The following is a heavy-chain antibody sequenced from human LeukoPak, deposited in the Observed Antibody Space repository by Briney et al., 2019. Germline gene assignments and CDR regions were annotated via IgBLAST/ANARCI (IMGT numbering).Heavy chain of an antibody. CDR2: ISYDGSNK. Sequence: PGGSLRLSCAASGFTFSNYAMHWVRQAPGKGLEWVAVISYDGSNKYYADSVKGRFTISRDNSKNTLYLQMNSLRAEDTAVYYCARENYDQCYFDYWGQGTLVTVSS. CDR1: GFTFSNYA. V-gene: IGHV3-30-3*01. D-gene: IGHD5-12*01. CDR3: ARENYDQCYFDY. J-gene: IGHJ4*02.